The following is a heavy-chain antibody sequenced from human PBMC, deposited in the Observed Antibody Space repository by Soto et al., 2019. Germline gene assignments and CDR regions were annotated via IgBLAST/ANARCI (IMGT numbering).Heavy chain of an antibody. V-gene: IGHV3-23*01. D-gene: IGHD3-10*01. CDR2: ISAMGGTT. Sequence: EVQLLESGGGLVQPGGSLRLSCAGSGFTFSSYAMTWVRQAPGKGLEWVSGISAMGGTTYYADSVKGRFAISRDNSKNMVHLQMNSLRAEDTAVYYCANEEWLGESRGPIYWGQGTLVTVSS. J-gene: IGHJ4*02. CDR1: GFTFSSYA. CDR3: ANEEWLGESRGPIY.